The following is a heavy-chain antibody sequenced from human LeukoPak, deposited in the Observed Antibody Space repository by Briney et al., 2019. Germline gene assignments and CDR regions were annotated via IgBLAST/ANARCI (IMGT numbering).Heavy chain of an antibody. D-gene: IGHD4-17*01. J-gene: IGHJ4*02. CDR2: ISRSASSI. Sequence: GGSLRLSGASSGFTFSTYSMSWVRQAPGKGLEWVSYISRSASSIYYADLVKGRFTTSRDNAKNSLYLQMNSLRAEDTAIYFCARNDYGDYGIDYWGQGTLVTVSS. V-gene: IGHV3-21*01. CDR3: ARNDYGDYGIDY. CDR1: GFTFSTYS.